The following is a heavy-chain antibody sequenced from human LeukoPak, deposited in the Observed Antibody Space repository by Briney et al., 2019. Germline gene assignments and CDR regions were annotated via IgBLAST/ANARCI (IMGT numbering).Heavy chain of an antibody. CDR1: GGSISSYY. CDR2: IYYSGST. D-gene: IGHD1-26*01. V-gene: IGHV4-59*01. J-gene: IGHJ4*02. CDR3: ARQIVGATTYFDY. Sequence: SETLSLTCTVSGGSISSYYWSWIRQPPGKGLEWIGYIYYSGSTNYNPSLKSRVTISVDTPKNQFSLKLSSVTAADTAVYYCARQIVGATTYFDYWGQGTLVTVSS.